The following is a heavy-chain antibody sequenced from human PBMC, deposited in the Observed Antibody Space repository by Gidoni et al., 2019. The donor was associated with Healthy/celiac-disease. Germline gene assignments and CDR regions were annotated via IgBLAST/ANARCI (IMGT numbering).Heavy chain of an antibody. CDR1: GFSITTSGVG. Sequence: QITLKESGPTVVKPTQTLPLTCSFSGFSITTSGVGVGWIRQPPGKALEWLAVIYWDDDKRYSTSLKSRLTLTKDTSKNQVVLTMTNMDHVDTATYYCAHNSKELAFDIWGQGTMVTVSS. CDR3: AHNSKELAFDI. D-gene: IGHD1-26*01. CDR2: IYWDDDK. V-gene: IGHV2-5*02. J-gene: IGHJ3*02.